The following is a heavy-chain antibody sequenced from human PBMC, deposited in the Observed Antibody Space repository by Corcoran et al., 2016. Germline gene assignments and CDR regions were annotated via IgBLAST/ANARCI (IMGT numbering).Heavy chain of an antibody. CDR3: ARFTAVLGTDAFDI. J-gene: IGHJ3*02. D-gene: IGHD5-18*01. CDR2: IHYSGRT. V-gene: IGHV4-39*01. CDR1: GGSISSTNYY. Sequence: QLQLQESGPGLVKPSETLSLTCTVSGGSISSTNYYWGWIRQPPGKGLEWIGNIHYSGRTYYYPSLKSRVTISVDTSKNQFSLNLSSVTAADTAVYYCARFTAVLGTDAFDIWGQGTTVTVSS.